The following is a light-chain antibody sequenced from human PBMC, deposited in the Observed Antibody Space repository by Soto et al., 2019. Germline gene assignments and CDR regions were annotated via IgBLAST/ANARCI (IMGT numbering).Light chain of an antibody. CDR2: GAS. CDR3: HQYNNWPLT. V-gene: IGKV3-15*01. CDR1: QNISSN. J-gene: IGKJ4*01. Sequence: EIVMTQSPATLSVSPGKRATLSCRASQNISSNLAWFQQKPGQAPRLLIYGASTRATGIPARFSGGGSGTEFTLTIDSLQSEDFAVYYCHQYNNWPLTFGGGTKVEIK.